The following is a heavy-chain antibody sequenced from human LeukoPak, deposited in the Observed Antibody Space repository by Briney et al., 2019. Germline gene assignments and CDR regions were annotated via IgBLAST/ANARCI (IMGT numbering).Heavy chain of an antibody. Sequence: RASVKVSCKASGGTFSSYAISWVRQAPGQGLEWMGGIIPIFGIANYAQKFQGRVTITADKSTSTAYMELSSLRSEDTAVYYCARDSDPHIVVVTATYYYYGMDVWGQGTTVTVSS. V-gene: IGHV1-69*17. CDR2: IIPIFGIA. J-gene: IGHJ6*02. CDR1: GGTFSSYA. D-gene: IGHD2-21*02. CDR3: ARDSDPHIVVVTATYYYYGMDV.